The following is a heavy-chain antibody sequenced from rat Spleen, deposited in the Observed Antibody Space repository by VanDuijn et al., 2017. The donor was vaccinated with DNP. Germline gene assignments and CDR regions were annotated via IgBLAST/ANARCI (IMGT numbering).Heavy chain of an antibody. J-gene: IGHJ2*01. CDR3: AKGPNYGGWSDYFDY. CDR1: GFTFNDHW. D-gene: IGHD1-11*01. V-gene: IGHV4-2*01. CDR2: INKDSSTI. Sequence: EVKLVESGGGLVQPGRSLKLSCAASGFTFNDHWMGWVRQAPGKGLERLGEINKDSSTITYSPSLKDKFSISRDNAQNTLYLQMSKVGSEDTAIYYCAKGPNYGGWSDYFDYWGQGVMVTVSS.